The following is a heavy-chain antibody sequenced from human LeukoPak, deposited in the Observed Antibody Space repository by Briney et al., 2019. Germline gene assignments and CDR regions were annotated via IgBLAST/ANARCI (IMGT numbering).Heavy chain of an antibody. CDR2: IYHSGST. V-gene: IGHV4-38-2*01. J-gene: IGHJ6*03. Sequence: SETLPLTCAVSGYSISSGYYWGWIRQPPGKGLEWIGSIYHSGSTYYNPSLKSRVTISVDTSKNQFSLKLSSVTAADTAVYYCARVPGPDGDYYMDVWGKGTTVTVSS. CDR3: ARVPGPDGDYYMDV. CDR1: GYSISSGYY. D-gene: IGHD4-17*01.